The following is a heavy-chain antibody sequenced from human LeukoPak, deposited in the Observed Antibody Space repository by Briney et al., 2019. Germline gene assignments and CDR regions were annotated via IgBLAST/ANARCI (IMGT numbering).Heavy chain of an antibody. CDR3: ARETVPAAAFDY. Sequence: GGSLRLSCAASGFTFSSYWMSWVRQAPGKGLEWVAVIWYDGSNKYYADSVKGRFTISRDNSKNTLYLQMNSLRAEDTAVYYCARETVPAAAFDYWGQGTLVTVSS. D-gene: IGHD2-2*01. CDR1: GFTFSSYW. CDR2: IWYDGSNK. V-gene: IGHV3-33*08. J-gene: IGHJ4*02.